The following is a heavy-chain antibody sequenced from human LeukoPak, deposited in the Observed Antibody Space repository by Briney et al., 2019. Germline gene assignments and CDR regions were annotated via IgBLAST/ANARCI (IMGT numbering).Heavy chain of an antibody. CDR3: ARGPGYYDSSGYYPDVDY. D-gene: IGHD3-22*01. V-gene: IGHV1-46*01. J-gene: IGHJ4*02. CDR2: INPSGGST. CDR1: GYTFTSYY. Sequence: ASVKVSCKASGYTFTSYYMHWVRQAPGQGLEWMGIINPSGGSTSYAQKFQGRVTMTTDTSTSTAYMELRSLRSDDTAVYYCARGPGYYDSSGYYPDVDYWGQGTLVTVSS.